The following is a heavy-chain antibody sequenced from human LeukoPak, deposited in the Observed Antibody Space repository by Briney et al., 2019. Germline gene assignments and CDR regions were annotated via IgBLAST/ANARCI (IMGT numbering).Heavy chain of an antibody. CDR3: ARGIIGYYFDY. D-gene: IGHD2-15*01. V-gene: IGHV1-3*02. J-gene: IGHJ4*02. Sequence: ASVKVSCKASGYTFTSYAMHWVRQAPGQRLEWMGWSNAGNGNTKYSQEFQGRVTITRDTSASTAYMELSSLRSDDTAVYYCARGIIGYYFDYWGQGTLVTVSS. CDR1: GYTFTSYA. CDR2: SNAGNGNT.